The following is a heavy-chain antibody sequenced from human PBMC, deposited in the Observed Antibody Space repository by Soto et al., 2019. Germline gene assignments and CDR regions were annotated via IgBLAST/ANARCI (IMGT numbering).Heavy chain of an antibody. D-gene: IGHD6-13*01. V-gene: IGHV4-59*01. CDR2: IYYSGST. CDR3: ARLEDAADAFDI. CDR1: GGSISSYY. J-gene: IGHJ3*02. Sequence: SETLSLTCTVSGGSISSYYWSWIRQPPGKGLEWIGYIYYSGSTNYNPSLKSRVTISVDTSKNQFSLKLSSVTAADTAVYYCARLEDAADAFDIWGQGTMVTVSS.